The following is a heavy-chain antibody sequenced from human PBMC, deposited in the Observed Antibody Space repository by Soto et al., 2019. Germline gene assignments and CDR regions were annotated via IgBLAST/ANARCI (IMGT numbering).Heavy chain of an antibody. CDR1: GYTFTSYG. CDR3: ARGLTSGDY. J-gene: IGHJ4*02. V-gene: IGHV1-18*01. CDR2: ISAYSGST. Sequence: ASVKVSCKASGYTFTSYGISWVRQAPGQGLEWMGRISAYSGSTNYAQKLQGRVTLTRDTSTNTVYMELSSLRSEDTAVYYCARGLTSGDYWGQGTLVTVSS.